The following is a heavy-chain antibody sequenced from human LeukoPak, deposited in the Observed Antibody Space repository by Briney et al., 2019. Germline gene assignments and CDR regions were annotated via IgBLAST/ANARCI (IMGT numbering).Heavy chain of an antibody. V-gene: IGHV3-30*04. CDR1: GFTFSSYA. Sequence: PGRSLRLSCAASGFTFSSYAMHWVRQAPGKGLEWVAVIPYDGNNKYYGDSVKGRFTISRDNSKNTLYLQMNILRAEDTAMYSCAREHIATSGNNWFDPWGQGTLVTVSS. J-gene: IGHJ5*02. D-gene: IGHD6-13*01. CDR2: IPYDGNNK. CDR3: AREHIATSGNNWFDP.